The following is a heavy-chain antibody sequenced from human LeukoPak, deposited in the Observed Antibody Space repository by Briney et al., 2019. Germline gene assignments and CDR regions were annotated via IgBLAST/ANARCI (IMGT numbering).Heavy chain of an antibody. CDR2: TYNGDNT. D-gene: IGHD6-19*01. V-gene: IGHV3-66*01. J-gene: IGHJ4*02. CDR3: ARASQWLAFDY. Sequence: GGSLRLSCAVSGFTVGSIHMAWVRQAPGRGLEWVSVTYNGDNTNYADSVRGRFTISRDNSKNTLYPQMNSLRAEDTAVYYCARASQWLAFDYWGQGTLVTVSS. CDR1: GFTVGSIH.